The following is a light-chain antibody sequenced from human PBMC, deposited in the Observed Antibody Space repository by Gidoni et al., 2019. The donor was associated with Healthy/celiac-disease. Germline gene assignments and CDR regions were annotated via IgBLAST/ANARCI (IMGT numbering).Light chain of an antibody. CDR1: SSNIGAGYD. CDR2: GNG. Sequence: QSVLTQPPSVSGAPGPRVTISCTGSSSNIGAGYDVHWYKQLPGTAPKLLIYGNGNRPSGVPDRFSGSTSGTSAALAITGLQAEDEADYYCQSYDSSLSAFYVFGTGTKVTVL. CDR3: QSYDSSLSAFYV. V-gene: IGLV1-40*01. J-gene: IGLJ1*01.